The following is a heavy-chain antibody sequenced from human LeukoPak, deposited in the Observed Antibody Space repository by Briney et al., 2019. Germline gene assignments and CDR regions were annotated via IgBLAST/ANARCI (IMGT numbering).Heavy chain of an antibody. J-gene: IGHJ1*01. Sequence: ASVKVSCKASGYTFTSYGISWVRQAPGQGLEWMGWISAYNGNTNYAQKLQGRVTMTTDTSTSTAYMELRSLRSDDTAVYYCARDFEYSSSSYPPRVRPFQHWGQGTLVTVSS. CDR3: ARDFEYSSSSYPPRVRPFQH. D-gene: IGHD6-6*01. CDR1: GYTFTSYG. CDR2: ISAYNGNT. V-gene: IGHV1-18*01.